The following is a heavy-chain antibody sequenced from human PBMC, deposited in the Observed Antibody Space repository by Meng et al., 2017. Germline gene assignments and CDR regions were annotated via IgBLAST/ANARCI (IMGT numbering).Heavy chain of an antibody. J-gene: IGHJ4*02. V-gene: IGHV3-7*01. CDR1: GFTFSSYW. CDR3: AREVFGYSSSRYRVPDY. D-gene: IGHD6-13*01. CDR2: IKQDGSEK. Sequence: GESLKISCAASGFTFSSYWMSWVRQAPGKGLEWVANIKQDGSEKYYVDSVKGRFTISRDNAKNSLYLQMNSLRAEDTAVYYCAREVFGYSSSRYRVPDYWGQGTLVTVSS.